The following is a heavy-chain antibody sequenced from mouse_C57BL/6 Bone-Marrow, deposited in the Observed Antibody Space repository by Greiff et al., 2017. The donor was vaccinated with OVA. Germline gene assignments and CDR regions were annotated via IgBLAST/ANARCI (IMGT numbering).Heavy chain of an antibody. V-gene: IGHV2-2*01. CDR3: ARNIPYYDYDGGFAY. CDR1: GFSLTSYG. J-gene: IGHJ3*01. CDR2: IWSGGST. D-gene: IGHD2-4*01. Sequence: VKLVESGPGLVQPSQSLSITCTVSGFSLTSYGVHWVRQSPGKGLEWLGVIWSGGSTDYNAAFISRLSISKDNSTSQVFFKMNTLQADNTAIYYCARNIPYYDYDGGFAYWGQGTLVTVSA.